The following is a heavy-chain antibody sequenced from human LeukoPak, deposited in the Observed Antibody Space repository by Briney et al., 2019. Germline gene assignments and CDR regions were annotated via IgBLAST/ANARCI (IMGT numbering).Heavy chain of an antibody. J-gene: IGHJ4*02. CDR3: ARDSSGPTDY. Sequence: ASVKVSCEASGYTFTGYYMHWVRQAPGQGFEWMGWINPNSGGTNYAQKFRGRVTMTRDTSISTAYMELSRLRSDDTAVYYCARDSSGPTDYWGQGTLVTVSS. CDR1: GYTFTGYY. CDR2: INPNSGGT. V-gene: IGHV1-2*02. D-gene: IGHD6-19*01.